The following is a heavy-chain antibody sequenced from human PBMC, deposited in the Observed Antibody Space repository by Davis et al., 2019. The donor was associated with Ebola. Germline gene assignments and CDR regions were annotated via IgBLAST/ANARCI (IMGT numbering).Heavy chain of an antibody. V-gene: IGHV3-21*03. J-gene: IGHJ6*04. CDR1: GFTFSSYA. D-gene: IGHD6-13*01. CDR2: ISSSSRYI. Sequence: GGSLRLSCAASGFTFSSYAMHWVRQAPGKGLEWVSSISSSSRYIYYADSVKGRFTISRDNPKNTLYLQMNSLKTEDTAVYYCTRDHLRAAAGLSSGYGMDVWGKGTTVTVSS. CDR3: TRDHLRAAAGLSSGYGMDV.